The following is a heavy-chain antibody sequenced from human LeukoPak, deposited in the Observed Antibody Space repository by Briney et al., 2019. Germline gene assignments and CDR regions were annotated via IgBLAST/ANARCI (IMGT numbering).Heavy chain of an antibody. CDR3: AKRGVVIRVFLVGLHKEAYYFDS. CDR2: IGGSGGGT. V-gene: IGHV3-23*01. D-gene: IGHD3-10*01. Sequence: PGGSQRLSCAVSGITLSNYGMSWVRQAPGKGLEWVAGIGGSGGGTNYADSVKGRFTISRDNSKNTLYLQMNSLRAEDTAVYFCAKRGVVIRVFLVGLHKEAYYFDSWGQGALVTVSS. CDR1: GITLSNYG. J-gene: IGHJ4*02.